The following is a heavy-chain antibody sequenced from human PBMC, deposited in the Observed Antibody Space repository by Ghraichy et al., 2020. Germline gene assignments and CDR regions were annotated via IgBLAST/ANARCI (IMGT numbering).Heavy chain of an antibody. Sequence: ASVKVSCKASGYTFTGYYMHWVRQAPGQGLEWMGWINPNSGGTNYAQKFQGWVTMTRDTSISTAYMELSRLRSDDTAVYYCARDGLAVAGTTYYYYGMDVWGQGTTVTVSS. CDR3: ARDGLAVAGTTYYYYGMDV. D-gene: IGHD6-19*01. J-gene: IGHJ6*02. CDR2: INPNSGGT. V-gene: IGHV1-2*04. CDR1: GYTFTGYY.